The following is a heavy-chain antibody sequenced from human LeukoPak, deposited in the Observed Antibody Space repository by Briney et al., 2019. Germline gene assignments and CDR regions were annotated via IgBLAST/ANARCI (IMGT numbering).Heavy chain of an antibody. D-gene: IGHD6-19*01. CDR1: GFTFSNYW. V-gene: IGHV3-74*01. CDR3: VSAQSGWSDYFDY. J-gene: IGHJ4*02. Sequence: PGGSLRLSCAASGFTFSNYWMHWVRQAPGKGLVWVSRINSDASSTSYADSVKGRFTISRDNAKNTLYLQMNSLRAEDTAVYYCVSAQSGWSDYFDYWGQGTLVTVSS. CDR2: INSDASST.